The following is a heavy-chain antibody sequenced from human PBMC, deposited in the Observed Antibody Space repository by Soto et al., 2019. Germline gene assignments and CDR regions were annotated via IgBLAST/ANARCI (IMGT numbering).Heavy chain of an antibody. CDR1: GYTFTSYS. CDR3: ARDHNFGFILYAMDV. D-gene: IGHD2-15*01. V-gene: IGHV1-46*01. J-gene: IGHJ6*02. CDR2: INPSSGRT. Sequence: ASVQVSCKASGYTFTSYSMHWVRQAPGQGLEWMGIINPSSGRTSYAQNFHGRVTITSDTSTSIVYMEMSSLKAEDTAVYYCARDHNFGFILYAMDVWGQGTPVTVSS.